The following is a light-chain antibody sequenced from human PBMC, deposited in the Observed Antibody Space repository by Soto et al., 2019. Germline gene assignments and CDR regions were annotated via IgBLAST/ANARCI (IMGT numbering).Light chain of an antibody. Sequence: QSALTQPASVSGSPGQSITIFCTGTSSDVGGYNYVSWYQHHPGKAPKLIIYEVTNRPSGVSNRFSGSKSGNTASLTISGLQAEDEADYYCTSYTSGTTLYVIFGGGTKLTVL. CDR2: EVT. CDR3: TSYTSGTTLYVI. CDR1: SSDVGGYNY. V-gene: IGLV2-14*01. J-gene: IGLJ2*01.